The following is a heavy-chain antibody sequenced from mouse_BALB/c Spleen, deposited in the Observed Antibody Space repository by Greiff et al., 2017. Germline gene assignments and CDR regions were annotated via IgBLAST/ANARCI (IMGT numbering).Heavy chain of an antibody. CDR2: ISYSGST. CDR3: ARYGDYGNPFAY. V-gene: IGHV3-8*02. Sequence: EVQLQQSGPSLVKPSQTLSLTCSVTGDSITSGYWNWIRKFPGNKLEYMGYISYSGSTYYNPSLKSRISITRDTSKNQYYLQLNSVTTEDTATYYCARYGDYGNPFAYWGQGTLVTVSA. D-gene: IGHD2-1*01. CDR1: GDSITSGY. J-gene: IGHJ3*01.